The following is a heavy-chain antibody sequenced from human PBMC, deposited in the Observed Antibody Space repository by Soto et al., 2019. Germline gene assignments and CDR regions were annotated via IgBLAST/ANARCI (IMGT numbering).Heavy chain of an antibody. D-gene: IGHD2-2*01. J-gene: IGHJ6*03. CDR3: TTDVLGCSSTNCYMDV. Sequence: GGSLRLSCAASGFTFSNAWMSWVRQAPGKGLEWVGRIKSKTDGGTTDYAAPVKGRFTISRDDSKNTLYLQMNSLKTEDTAVYYCTTDVLGCSSTNCYMDVWGKGTTVTVSS. V-gene: IGHV3-15*01. CDR1: GFTFSNAW. CDR2: IKSKTDGGTT.